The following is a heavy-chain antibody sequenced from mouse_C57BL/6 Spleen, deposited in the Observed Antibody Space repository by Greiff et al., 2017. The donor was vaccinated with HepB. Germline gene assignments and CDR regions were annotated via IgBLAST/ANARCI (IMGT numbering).Heavy chain of an antibody. V-gene: IGHV1-19*01. J-gene: IGHJ4*01. Sequence: VQLQQSGPVLVKPGASVKMSCKASGYTFTDYYMNWVKQSHGKSLEWIGVINPYNGGTSYNQKFKGKATLTVAKSSSTAYMELNSLTSEDSAVYYCAPITTVVAERYAMDYWGQGTSVTVSS. CDR1: GYTFTDYY. CDR3: APITTVVAERYAMDY. CDR2: INPYNGGT. D-gene: IGHD1-1*01.